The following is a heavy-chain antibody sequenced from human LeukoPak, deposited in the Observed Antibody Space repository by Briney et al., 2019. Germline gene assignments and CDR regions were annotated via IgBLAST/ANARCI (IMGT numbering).Heavy chain of an antibody. CDR1: GGSISSGSYY. D-gene: IGHD2-2*01. CDR3: ARAGGYCSSTSCFNWFDP. V-gene: IGHV4-61*02. J-gene: IGHJ5*02. Sequence: PSQTLSLTCTVSGGSISSGSYYWSWIRQPAGKGLEWIGRIYTSGSTNYNPSLKSRVTISVDTSKNQFSLKLSSVTAADTAVYYCARAGGYCSSTSCFNWFDPWGQGALVTVSS. CDR2: IYTSGST.